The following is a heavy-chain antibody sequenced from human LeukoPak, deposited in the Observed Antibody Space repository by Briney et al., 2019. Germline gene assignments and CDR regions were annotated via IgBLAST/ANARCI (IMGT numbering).Heavy chain of an antibody. V-gene: IGHV4-39*01. Sequence: PSETLSLTCTVSGGSISSSSYYWGWIRQPPGKGLEWIGSIYYSGSTYYNPSLKSRVTISVDTSKNQFSLKLSSVTAADTAVYYCARQSGLRYFYWTYWGQGTLVTVSS. D-gene: IGHD3-9*01. CDR1: GGSISSSSYY. CDR3: ARQSGLRYFYWTY. CDR2: IYYSGST. J-gene: IGHJ1*01.